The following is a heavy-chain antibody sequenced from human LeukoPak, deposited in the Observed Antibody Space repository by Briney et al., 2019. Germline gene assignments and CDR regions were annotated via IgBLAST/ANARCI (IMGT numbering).Heavy chain of an antibody. J-gene: IGHJ3*02. Sequence: PGGSLRLSCAASGFTFSSYAMSWVRQAPGKGLEWVSAISGSGGSTYYADSVKGRFTISRDNSKNTLYLQMNSLRAEDTAVYYCAKPRRLGSSGGLRLYAFDIWGQGTMVTVSS. CDR2: ISGSGGST. CDR3: AKPRRLGSSGGLRLYAFDI. V-gene: IGHV3-23*01. D-gene: IGHD3-16*01. CDR1: GFTFSSYA.